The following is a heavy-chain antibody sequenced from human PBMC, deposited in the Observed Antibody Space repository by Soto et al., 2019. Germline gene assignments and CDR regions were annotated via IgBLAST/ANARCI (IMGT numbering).Heavy chain of an antibody. D-gene: IGHD6-13*01. CDR2: ISGSAGAT. V-gene: IGHV3-23*01. CDR3: ARQDYSTTWYLNY. CDR1: GFTFSAYA. Sequence: EVQLLESGGGVVQPGGSLRLSCAASGFTFSAYAMTWVRQAPGKGLEWVSVISGSAGATYYADSVKGRFTISRDNSMNTLYLQMYSLRAEDTAVYYCARQDYSTTWYLNYWGQGTLVTVSS. J-gene: IGHJ4*02.